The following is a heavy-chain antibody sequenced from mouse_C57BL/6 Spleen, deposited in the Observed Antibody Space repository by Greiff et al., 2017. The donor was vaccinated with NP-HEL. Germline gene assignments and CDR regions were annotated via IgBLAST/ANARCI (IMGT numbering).Heavy chain of an antibody. J-gene: IGHJ1*03. CDR1: GYPFPSYW. CDR2: IVPNSGGT. CDR3: ASFYYYGSSYEYFDV. V-gene: IGHV1-72*01. D-gene: IGHD1-1*01. Sequence: QVQLQQPGAELVKPGASVKLSCKASGYPFPSYWMHWVKQRPGRGLEWIGRIVPNSGGTKYNEKFKSKATLTVDKPSSTAYMQLSSLTSEDSAVYYCASFYYYGSSYEYFDVWGTGTTVTVSS.